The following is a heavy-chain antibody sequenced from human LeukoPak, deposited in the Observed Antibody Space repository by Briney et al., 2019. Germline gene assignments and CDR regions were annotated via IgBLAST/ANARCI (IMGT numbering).Heavy chain of an antibody. V-gene: IGHV3-23*01. CDR2: ITGSGGNT. CDR1: GFTFDMYA. CDR3: ARVTAPAADFDY. Sequence: GGSLRLSCAASGFTFDMYAMNWVRQAPGKGLGWVSAITGSGGNTYYADSVKGRFTISRDNSKNTLYLQISSLRAEDTAVYYCARVTAPAADFDYWGQGSLVTVSS. J-gene: IGHJ4*02.